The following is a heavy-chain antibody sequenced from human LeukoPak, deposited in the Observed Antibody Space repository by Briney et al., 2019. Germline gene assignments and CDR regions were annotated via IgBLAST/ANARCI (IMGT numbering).Heavy chain of an antibody. D-gene: IGHD6-13*01. V-gene: IGHV3-23*01. CDR3: AKVLDLAAADSTGPYYFDY. CDR1: GFTFSSYA. CDR2: ISGSGGST. J-gene: IGHJ4*02. Sequence: GGSLRLSCAASGFTFSSYAMSWVRQAPGKGLEWVSAISGSGGSTYYADSVKGRFTISRDNSKNTLYLQMNSLRAEDTAVYYCAKVLDLAAADSTGPYYFDYWGQGTLVTVSS.